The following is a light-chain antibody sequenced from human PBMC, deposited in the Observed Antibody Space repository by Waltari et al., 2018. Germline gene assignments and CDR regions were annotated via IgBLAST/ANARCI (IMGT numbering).Light chain of an antibody. CDR2: VNSDGSH. J-gene: IGLJ3*02. Sequence: QLVLTQSPSASASLGASVKLTCTLSSGHSTNVIAWHQQQPERGPRYLMQVNSDGSHSKGDEIPYGFSVSSSGAERYLTISSLQSEDEADYYCETGGHGTWVFGGGTKLTVL. V-gene: IGLV4-69*01. CDR1: SGHSTNV. CDR3: ETGGHGTWV.